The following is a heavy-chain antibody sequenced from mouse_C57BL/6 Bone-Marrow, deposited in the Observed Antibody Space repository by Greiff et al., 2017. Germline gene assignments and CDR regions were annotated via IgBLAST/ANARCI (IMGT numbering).Heavy chain of an antibody. CDR2: IYPGDGDT. CDR3: ARSKLITTVVATYYFDY. CDR1: GYAFSSSW. Sequence: QVQLKESGPELVKPGASVKISCKASGYAFSSSWMNWVKQRPGKGLEWIGRIYPGDGDTNYNGKFKGKATLTADKSSSTAYMQLSSLTSEDSAVYFCARSKLITTVVATYYFDYGGQGTTLTVSS. D-gene: IGHD1-1*01. V-gene: IGHV1-82*01. J-gene: IGHJ2*01.